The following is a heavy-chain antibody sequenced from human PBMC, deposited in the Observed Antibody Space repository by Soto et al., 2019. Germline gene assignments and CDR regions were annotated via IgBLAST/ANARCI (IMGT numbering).Heavy chain of an antibody. J-gene: IGHJ5*02. CDR2: ISHSGST. Sequence: PSETLSLTCAVYGGSFSGYYWSWIRQPPGKGLEWIGEISHSGSTNYNPSLKSRVTISVDTSKNQFSLKLSSVTAADTAVYYCARRRVITTNWFDPWGQGTLVTVSS. V-gene: IGHV4-34*01. D-gene: IGHD3-22*01. CDR1: GGSFSGYY. CDR3: ARRRVITTNWFDP.